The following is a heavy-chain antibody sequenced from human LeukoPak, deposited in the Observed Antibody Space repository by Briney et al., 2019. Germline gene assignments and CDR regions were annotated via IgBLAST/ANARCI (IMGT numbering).Heavy chain of an antibody. CDR2: LNSDGSSR. Sequence: PGGSLRLSCAASGFSVYGHWFHWIRQVPGKGLEWVSRLNSDGSSRSYADSVKGRFTISRDNAKNSLYLQMNSLRAEDTAVYYCARALLWFGELYVLDTYYYYGMDVWGQGTTVTVSS. J-gene: IGHJ6*02. CDR1: GFSVYGHW. V-gene: IGHV3-74*01. CDR3: ARALLWFGELYVLDTYYYYGMDV. D-gene: IGHD3-10*01.